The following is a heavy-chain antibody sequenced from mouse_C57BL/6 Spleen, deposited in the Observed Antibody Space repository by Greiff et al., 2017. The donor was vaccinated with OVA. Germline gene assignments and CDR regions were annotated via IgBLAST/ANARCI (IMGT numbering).Heavy chain of an antibody. Sequence: QVQLQQPGAELVKPGASVKLSCKASGYTFTSYWMQWVKQRPGQGLEWIGEIDPSDSYTNYNQKFKGKATLTVDTSSSTAYMQLSSLTSEDSALYYWANYDGRSYDYAMDYWGQGTSVTVSS. J-gene: IGHJ4*01. CDR3: ANYDGRSYDYAMDY. V-gene: IGHV1-50*01. CDR1: GYTFTSYW. D-gene: IGHD1-1*01. CDR2: IDPSDSYT.